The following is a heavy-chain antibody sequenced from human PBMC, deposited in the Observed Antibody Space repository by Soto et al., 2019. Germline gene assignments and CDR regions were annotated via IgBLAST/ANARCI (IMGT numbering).Heavy chain of an antibody. Sequence: SLRLSCSASGLKFKDYTIHWVRQTPTKRLEYVSGFYRNGADTFYAESVKGRFSVSRDNSGNTLFLQMSSLRPEDTAVYYCAGEPQVAGPLYGMDVWGQGTAVTVSS. CDR3: AGEPQVAGPLYGMDV. CDR1: GLKFKDYT. D-gene: IGHD2-15*01. J-gene: IGHJ6*02. CDR2: FYRNGADT. V-gene: IGHV3-64D*06.